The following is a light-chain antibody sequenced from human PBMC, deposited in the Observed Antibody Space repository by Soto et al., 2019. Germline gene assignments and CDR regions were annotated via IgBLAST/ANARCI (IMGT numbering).Light chain of an antibody. CDR3: QHYNGSPRT. V-gene: IGKV3-15*01. CDR2: NAF. Sequence: EIVMTQSPATLSVSPGERVTLSCRASQGVSINLAWYQQKPGQTPRLLIYNAFTRPTGIPARFSGSGSGTYSTIISSSLQSDDAAVYYCQHYNGSPRTFGEGTKVEVK. J-gene: IGKJ4*02. CDR1: QGVSIN.